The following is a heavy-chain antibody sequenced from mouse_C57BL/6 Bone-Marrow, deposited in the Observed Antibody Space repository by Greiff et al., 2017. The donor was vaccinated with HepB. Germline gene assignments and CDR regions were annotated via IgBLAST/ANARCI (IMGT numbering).Heavy chain of an antibody. D-gene: IGHD2-3*01. J-gene: IGHJ1*03. CDR1: GYTFTSYW. Sequence: VKLQQPGAELVKPGASVKLSCKASGYTFTSYWMHWVKQRPGQGLEWIGMIHPNSGSTNYNEKFKSKATLTVDKSSSTAYMQLSSLTSEDSAVYYCARDGYWGYFDVWGTGTTVTVSS. CDR3: ARDGYWGYFDV. V-gene: IGHV1-64*01. CDR2: IHPNSGST.